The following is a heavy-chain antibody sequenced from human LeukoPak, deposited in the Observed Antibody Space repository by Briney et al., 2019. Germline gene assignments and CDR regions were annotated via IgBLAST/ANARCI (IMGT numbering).Heavy chain of an antibody. J-gene: IGHJ4*02. D-gene: IGHD2-2*01. CDR3: ARQYCTSTSCYSGIDY. Sequence: GESLKISCKGSGYSSTSYWIGWVRQMPGKGLEWMGIIYPGDSDTRYSPSFQGQVTISADKSISTAYLLWSSLKASDTAMYYCARQYCTSTSCYSGIDYWGQGTLVTVSS. V-gene: IGHV5-51*01. CDR1: GYSSTSYW. CDR2: IYPGDSDT.